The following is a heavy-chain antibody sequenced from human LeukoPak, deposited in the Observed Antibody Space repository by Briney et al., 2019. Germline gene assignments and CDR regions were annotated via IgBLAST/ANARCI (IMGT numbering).Heavy chain of an antibody. V-gene: IGHV4-39*07. CDR2: IFYSGST. CDR1: GGFISSNSAY. Sequence: SETLSLTCTVSGGFISSNSAYWGWIRQPPGKGLEWIGNIFYSGSTYYNPSLKSRVAISVDTSKNQFSLKLTSVTAADTAVYYCARAEDGYQIDYWGQGTLVTVSS. D-gene: IGHD5-24*01. CDR3: ARAEDGYQIDY. J-gene: IGHJ4*02.